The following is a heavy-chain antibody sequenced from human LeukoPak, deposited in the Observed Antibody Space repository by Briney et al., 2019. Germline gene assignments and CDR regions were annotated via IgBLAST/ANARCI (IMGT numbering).Heavy chain of an antibody. CDR3: TRVAGTSPLYYYYYGMDV. V-gene: IGHV3-49*03. CDR2: IRSKAYGGTT. Sequence: PGGSPRLSCTASGFTFGDYAMSWFRQAPGKGLEWVGFIRSKAYGGTTEYAASVKGRFTLSRDDSKSIAYLQMNSLKTEDTAVYYCTRVAGTSPLYYYYYGMDVWGQGTTVTVSS. J-gene: IGHJ6*02. D-gene: IGHD1-14*01. CDR1: GFTFGDYA.